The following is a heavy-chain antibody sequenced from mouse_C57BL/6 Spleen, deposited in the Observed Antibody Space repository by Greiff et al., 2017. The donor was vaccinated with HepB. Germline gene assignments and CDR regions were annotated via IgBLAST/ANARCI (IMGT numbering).Heavy chain of an antibody. J-gene: IGHJ3*01. CDR3: AGDYDVFAY. CDR2: IWSGGST. V-gene: IGHV2-2*01. Sequence: VKLQESGPGLVQPSQSLSITCTVSGFSLTSYGVHWVRQSPGKGLEWLGVIWSGGSTDYTAAFISRLSISKDNSKSQVFFKMNSLQADDTAIYYCAGDYDVFAYWGQGTLVTVSA. D-gene: IGHD2-4*01. CDR1: GFSLTSYG.